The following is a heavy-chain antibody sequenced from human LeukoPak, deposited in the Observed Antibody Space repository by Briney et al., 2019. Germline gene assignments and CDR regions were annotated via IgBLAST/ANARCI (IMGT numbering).Heavy chain of an antibody. CDR2: MNPNSGNT. Sequence: GASVKVSCKASGYTFTSYDINWVRQATGQGLEWMGWMNPNSGNTGYAQRLQGRVTMTRNTSISTAYMELSSLRSEDTAVYYCARVKGNNWPDSWGQGTLVTVSS. CDR1: GYTFTSYD. V-gene: IGHV1-8*01. J-gene: IGHJ5*01. CDR3: ARVKGNNWPDS.